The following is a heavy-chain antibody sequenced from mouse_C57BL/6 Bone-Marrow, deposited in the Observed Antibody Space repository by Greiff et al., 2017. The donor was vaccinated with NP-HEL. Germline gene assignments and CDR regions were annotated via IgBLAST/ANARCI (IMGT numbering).Heavy chain of an antibody. D-gene: IGHD2-2*01. CDR1: GYTFTDYN. Sequence: EVHLVESGPELVKPGASVKIPCKASGYTFTDYNMDWVKQSHGKSLEWIGDINPNNGGTIYNQKFKGKATLTVDKSSSTAYMELRSLTSEDTAVYYCARSRGGYDGGGFDYWGQGTTLTVSS. V-gene: IGHV1-18*01. CDR2: INPNNGGT. J-gene: IGHJ2*01. CDR3: ARSRGGYDGGGFDY.